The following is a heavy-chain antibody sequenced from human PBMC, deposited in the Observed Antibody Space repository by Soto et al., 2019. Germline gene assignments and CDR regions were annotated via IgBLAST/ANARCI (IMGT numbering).Heavy chain of an antibody. J-gene: IGHJ6*02. CDR2: IKSKTDGGTT. CDR1: GFTFSNAW. Sequence: PGGSLRLSCAASGFTFSNAWMSWVRQAPGKGLEWVGRIKSKTDGGTTDYAAPVKGRFTISRDDSKNTLYLQMNSLKTEDTAVYYCTTDLGRFYYGMDVWGPGTTVTVSS. V-gene: IGHV3-15*01. CDR3: TTDLGRFYYGMDV.